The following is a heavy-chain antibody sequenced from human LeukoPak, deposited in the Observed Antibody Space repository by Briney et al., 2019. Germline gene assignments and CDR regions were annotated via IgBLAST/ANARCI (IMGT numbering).Heavy chain of an antibody. CDR3: ARSNDNSGYYYEGGAFDY. CDR2: IYYSGST. D-gene: IGHD3-22*01. J-gene: IGHJ4*02. Sequence: SETLSLTCTVSGGSISSSSYYWGWIRQPPGTGLEWIGSIYYSGSTYYNPSLKSRVTISVDTSKNQFSLKLSSVTAADTAVYYCARSNDNSGYYYEGGAFDYWGQGTLVTVSS. V-gene: IGHV4-39*07. CDR1: GGSISSSSYY.